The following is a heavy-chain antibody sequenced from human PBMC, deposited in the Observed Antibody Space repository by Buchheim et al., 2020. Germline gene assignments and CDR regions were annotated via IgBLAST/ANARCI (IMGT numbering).Heavy chain of an antibody. D-gene: IGHD4-11*01. CDR3: ARARLLRETTVTSSRPPDY. Sequence: QVQLVQSGAEVKKPGASVKVSCKASGYTFTGYYMHWVRQAPGQGLEWMVWINPNSGGTNYAQKFQGRVTMTRDTSISTAYMERSSLRSDDTAVYYCARARLLRETTVTSSRPPDYWGQGTL. J-gene: IGHJ4*02. V-gene: IGHV1-2*02. CDR2: INPNSGGT. CDR1: GYTFTGYY.